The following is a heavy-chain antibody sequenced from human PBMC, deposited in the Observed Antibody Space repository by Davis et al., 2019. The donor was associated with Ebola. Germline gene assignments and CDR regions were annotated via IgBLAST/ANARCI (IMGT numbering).Heavy chain of an antibody. Sequence: PSETLSLTCAVYGGSFSGYYWSWIRQPPGKGLEWIGEINHSGSTNYNPSLKSRVTISVDTSKNQFSLKLSSVTAADTAVYYCARSSSSGWYKNAFDIWGQGTMVTVSS. J-gene: IGHJ3*02. CDR2: INHSGST. CDR1: GGSFSGYY. V-gene: IGHV4-34*01. CDR3: ARSSSSGWYKNAFDI. D-gene: IGHD6-19*01.